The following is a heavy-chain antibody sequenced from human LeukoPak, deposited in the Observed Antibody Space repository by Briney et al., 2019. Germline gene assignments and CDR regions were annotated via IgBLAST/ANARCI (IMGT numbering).Heavy chain of an antibody. CDR2: IYTSGST. CDR3: ARDLRGYSGYDYPPYYYYYMDV. V-gene: IGHV4-61*02. D-gene: IGHD5-12*01. Sequence: PSQTLSLTCTVSGGSISSGSYYWSWIRQPAGKGLEWIERIYTSGSTNYNPSLKSRVTISVDTSKNQFSLKLSSVTAADTAVYYCARDLRGYSGYDYPPYYYYYMDVWGKGTTVTASS. J-gene: IGHJ6*03. CDR1: GGSISSGSYY.